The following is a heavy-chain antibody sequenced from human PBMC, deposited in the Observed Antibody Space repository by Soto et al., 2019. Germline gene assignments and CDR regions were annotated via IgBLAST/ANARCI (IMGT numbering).Heavy chain of an antibody. V-gene: IGHV3-33*01. CDR1: GFTFSNSG. CDR2: IWFDGRNK. CDR3: ARVPRDFNAFDI. D-gene: IGHD2-21*02. Sequence: QVQLVESGGGVVQPGRSLRLSCAAAGFTFSNSGMHWVRQAPGQGLEWVAAIWFDGRNKNYADSVKGRFTISRDISKNTLYLQMNSLRVEDTAVYYCARVPRDFNAFDIWAHGTMVTVSS. J-gene: IGHJ3*02.